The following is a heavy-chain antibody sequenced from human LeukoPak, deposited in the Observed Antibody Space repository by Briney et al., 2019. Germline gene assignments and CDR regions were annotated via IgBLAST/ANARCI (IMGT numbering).Heavy chain of an antibody. CDR3: ARVYHYGSGSWGYYFDY. V-gene: IGHV1-46*01. CDR2: INPSGGST. D-gene: IGHD3-10*01. CDR1: GGTFTSYY. J-gene: IGHJ4*02. Sequence: ASVKVSCKASGGTFTSYYMHWVRQAPGQGLEWMGIINPSGGSTSYAQKFQGRVTMTRDTSTSTVYMELSSLRSEYTAVYYCARVYHYGSGSWGYYFDYWGQGTLVTVSS.